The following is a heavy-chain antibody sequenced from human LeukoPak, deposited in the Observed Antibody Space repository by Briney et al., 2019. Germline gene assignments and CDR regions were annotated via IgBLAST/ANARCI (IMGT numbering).Heavy chain of an antibody. Sequence: ESGPTLVSPTQTLTLTCTFSGFSLSASGVGVGWIRQPPGRALEWLALIYWNDDRRYSPSLKSRLTITKDTSRNQVVLTMTNMDPVDTVTYYCVHRATGYGFDFWGQGTMVTVPS. CDR3: VHRATGYGFDF. D-gene: IGHD1-1*01. V-gene: IGHV2-5*01. CDR2: IYWNDDR. CDR1: GFSLSASGVG. J-gene: IGHJ3*01.